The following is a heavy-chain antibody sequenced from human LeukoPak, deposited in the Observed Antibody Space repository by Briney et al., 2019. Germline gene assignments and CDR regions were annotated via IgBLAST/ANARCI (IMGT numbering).Heavy chain of an antibody. CDR1: GFTVSSNY. CDR2: IYSGGST. V-gene: IGHV3-53*01. CDR3: ARQYYDFWSGYFDY. D-gene: IGHD3-3*01. J-gene: IGHJ4*02. Sequence: GGSLRLSCAASGFTVSSNYMSWVRQAPGKGLEWVSVIYSGGSTYYADSVKGRFTISRDNSKNTLYLQMNSLRAEDTAVYYCARQYYDFWSGYFDYWGQGTLVTVSS.